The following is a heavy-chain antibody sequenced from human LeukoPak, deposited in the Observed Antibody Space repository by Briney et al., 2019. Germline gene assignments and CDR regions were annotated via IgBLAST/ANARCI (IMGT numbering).Heavy chain of an antibody. Sequence: GSLRLSCAAPGFSFSNYWMHWVRQAPGKGLVWVSRINSDGSGTNYADSVKGRFTISRDNAKNTLHLQMNSLRAEDTAMYYCARDSLLSSDWSLNWFDPWGQGTPVTVSS. D-gene: IGHD6-19*01. CDR2: INSDGSGT. CDR1: GFSFSNYW. CDR3: ARDSLLSSDWSLNWFDP. J-gene: IGHJ5*02. V-gene: IGHV3-74*01.